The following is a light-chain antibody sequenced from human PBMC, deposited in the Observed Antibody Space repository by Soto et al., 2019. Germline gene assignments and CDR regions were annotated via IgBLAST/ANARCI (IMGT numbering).Light chain of an antibody. V-gene: IGKV1-39*01. CDR1: QSISSY. J-gene: IGKJ2*01. Sequence: DIQMTQSPSSLSASVGDRVTITCRASQSISSYLNWYQQKPGKAPKLLIYAASSLQSGVPSRFSGSGSGTDFTLTISSLQPEDFATYYCXQSYSTPYTFGQGTKLEIK. CDR2: AAS. CDR3: XQSYSTPYT.